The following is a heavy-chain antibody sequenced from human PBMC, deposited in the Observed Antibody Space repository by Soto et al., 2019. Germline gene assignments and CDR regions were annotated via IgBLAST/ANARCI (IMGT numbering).Heavy chain of an antibody. CDR1: GYTFTSYD. J-gene: IGHJ6*01. CDR3: ARETTAGSMDV. CDR2: MNPNSGNT. D-gene: IGHD1-1*01. V-gene: IGHV1-8*01. Sequence: QVQLVQSGAEVKKPGASVKVSCKASGYTFTSYDIHWVRQATGQGLEWMGWMNPNSGNTGYAQKFQGRVTMTRNTSMSTAYMELRDLRSEGTALYYCARETTAGSMDVSGPRTRVPVSS.